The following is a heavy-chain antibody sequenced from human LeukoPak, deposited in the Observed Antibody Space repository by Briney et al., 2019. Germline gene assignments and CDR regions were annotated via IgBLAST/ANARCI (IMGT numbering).Heavy chain of an antibody. D-gene: IGHD2-2*01. CDR1: GYTFTSYG. CDR3: ARASCSSTSCFFWYYYYMDV. Sequence: ASVKVSCKAFGYTFTSYGISWVRQAPGQGLEWMGWISAYNGNTNYAQKLQGRVTMTTDTSTSTAYMELRSLRSDDTAVYYCARASCSSTSCFFWYYYYMDVWGKGTTVTVSS. J-gene: IGHJ6*03. CDR2: ISAYNGNT. V-gene: IGHV1-18*01.